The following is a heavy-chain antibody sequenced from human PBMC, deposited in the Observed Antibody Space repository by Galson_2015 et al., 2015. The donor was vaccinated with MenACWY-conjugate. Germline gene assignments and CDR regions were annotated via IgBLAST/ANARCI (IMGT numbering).Heavy chain of an antibody. J-gene: IGHJ4*02. V-gene: IGHV3-21*01. CDR1: GFTFNTYT. Sequence: SLRLSCAASGFTFNTYTMNWVRQAPGEGLGWVSSITSSSSYIYFADSVKGRFTISRDNAKNSLYLQMNSLRAEDTAVYYCARDLEVDATGEFGYWGQGTLVTVSS. CDR3: ARDLEVDATGEFGY. CDR2: ITSSSSYI. D-gene: IGHD2-15*01.